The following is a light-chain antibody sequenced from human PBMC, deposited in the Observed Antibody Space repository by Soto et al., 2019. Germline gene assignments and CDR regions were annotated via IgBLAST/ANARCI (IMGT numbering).Light chain of an antibody. J-gene: IGLJ1*01. CDR1: SSDVGGYNY. V-gene: IGLV2-14*03. Sequence: QSALTQPASGSGSPGQSITISCTGTSSDVGGYNYVSWYQHHPGKAPKLMIYDVSNRPSGVSNRFSGSKSGNTASLTISGLQPEDEADYYCSSCTTSNTRQIVLGTGTKVTVL. CDR2: DVS. CDR3: SSCTTSNTRQIV.